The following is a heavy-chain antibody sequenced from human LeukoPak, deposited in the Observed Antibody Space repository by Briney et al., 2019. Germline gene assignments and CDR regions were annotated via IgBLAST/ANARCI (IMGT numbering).Heavy chain of an antibody. CDR2: ISSNGGST. Sequence: PGGSLRLSCAASGFTFSSYAMHWVRQAPGKGLEYVSAISSNGGSTYYANSVKGRFTISRDNSKNTLYLQMGSLRAEDMAVYYCARAHHSGPYNWFDPWGQGTLVTVSS. CDR3: ARAHHSGPYNWFDP. J-gene: IGHJ5*02. D-gene: IGHD1-26*01. CDR1: GFTFSSYA. V-gene: IGHV3-64*01.